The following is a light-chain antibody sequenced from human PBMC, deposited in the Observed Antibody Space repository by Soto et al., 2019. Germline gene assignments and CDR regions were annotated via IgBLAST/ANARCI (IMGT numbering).Light chain of an antibody. Sequence: QSALTRPASVSGSPGQSITISCTGTSSDVGGYNYVSWYQHHPGKGPKCMIYEVRNRPSGVSNRFSGSKSGNTASLTISGLQAEDEADYYCNSYTSNKTYVFGTGTKLTVL. V-gene: IGLV2-14*01. CDR3: NSYTSNKTYV. J-gene: IGLJ1*01. CDR2: EVR. CDR1: SSDVGGYNY.